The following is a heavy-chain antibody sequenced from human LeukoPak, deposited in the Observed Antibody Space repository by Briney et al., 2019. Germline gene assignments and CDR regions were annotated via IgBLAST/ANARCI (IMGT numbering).Heavy chain of an antibody. CDR3: ARQPYCGGDCYFGGLFDY. J-gene: IGHJ4*02. Sequence: PSETLSLTCAVSGYSISSGYYWGWIRQPPGQGLEWIGSIYHSGSTYYNPSLKSRVTISVDTSKNQFSLKLSSVTAADTAVYYCARQPYCGGDCYFGGLFDYWGQGTLVTVSS. CDR1: GYSISSGYY. CDR2: IYHSGST. V-gene: IGHV4-38-2*01. D-gene: IGHD2-21*01.